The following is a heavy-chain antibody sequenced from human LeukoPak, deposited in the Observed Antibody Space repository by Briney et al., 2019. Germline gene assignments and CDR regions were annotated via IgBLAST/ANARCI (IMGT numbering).Heavy chain of an antibody. CDR2: IWYDGSNK. J-gene: IGHJ5*02. CDR1: GFTFSSYG. V-gene: IGHV3-33*03. D-gene: IGHD2-15*01. CDR3: ASSSYPFDG. Sequence: PGRSLRLSCAASGFTFSSYGMHWVRQAPGKGLEWVAVIWYDGSNKYYADSVKGRFTISRDNAKNSLYLQMNSLRAEDTAVYYCASSSYPFDGWGQGTLVTVSS.